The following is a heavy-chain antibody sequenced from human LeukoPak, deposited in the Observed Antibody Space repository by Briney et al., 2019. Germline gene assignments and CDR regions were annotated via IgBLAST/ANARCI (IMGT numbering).Heavy chain of an antibody. CDR1: GGSISSYY. Sequence: PSETLSLTCTVSGGSISSYYWSWIRQPPGKGLEWIGYIYYSGSTNYNPSLKSRVTISVDTSKNQFSLKLSSVTAADTAVYYCARERGYSYGRTFDYWGQGTLVTVSP. J-gene: IGHJ4*02. CDR3: ARERGYSYGRTFDY. V-gene: IGHV4-59*01. D-gene: IGHD5-18*01. CDR2: IYYSGST.